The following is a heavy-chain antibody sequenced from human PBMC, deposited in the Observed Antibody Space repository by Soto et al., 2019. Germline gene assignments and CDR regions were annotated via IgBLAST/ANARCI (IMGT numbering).Heavy chain of an antibody. D-gene: IGHD3-22*01. CDR3: ARADLHYYDSSGYYRDQEYYFDY. V-gene: IGHV4-31*03. CDR2: IYYSGST. CDR1: GGSISSGGYY. Sequence: QVQLQESGPGLVKPSQTLSLTCTVSGGSISSGGYYWSWIRQHPGKGLEWIGYIYYSGSTYYNPSLKSRVTISVDTSKNQFSLKLSSVTAADTAVYYCARADLHYYDSSGYYRDQEYYFDYWGQGTLVTVSS. J-gene: IGHJ4*02.